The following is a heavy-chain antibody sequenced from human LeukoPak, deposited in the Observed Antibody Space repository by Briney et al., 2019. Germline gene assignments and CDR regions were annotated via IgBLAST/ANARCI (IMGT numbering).Heavy chain of an antibody. CDR2: IYPGDSDT. CDR1: GYSFTTYW. D-gene: IGHD2-15*01. J-gene: IGHJ3*02. V-gene: IGHV5-51*01. CDR3: ARRPNMEYCSGGSCYDRAFDI. Sequence: GESLKISCKGSGYSFTTYWIAWVRQMPGKGLEWMGIIYPGDSDTRYSPSFQGQVTISADKSISTAYLQWSSLKASDTAIYYCARRPNMEYCSGGSCYDRAFDIWGQGTMVTVSS.